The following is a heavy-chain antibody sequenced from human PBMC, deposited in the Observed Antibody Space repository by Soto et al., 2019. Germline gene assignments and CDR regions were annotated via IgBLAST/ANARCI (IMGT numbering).Heavy chain of an antibody. D-gene: IGHD6-19*01. CDR3: ATQESAVVGTLGYYYYGMDV. V-gene: IGHV4-39*01. CDR1: GGSISSSSYY. J-gene: IGHJ6*02. CDR2: IYYSGST. Sequence: SETLSLTCTVSGGSISSSSYYWGWIRQPPGKGLEWIGSIYYSGSTYYNPSLKSRVTISVDTSKNQFSLKLSSVTAADTAVYYCATQESAVVGTLGYYYYGMDVWGQGTTVTVSS.